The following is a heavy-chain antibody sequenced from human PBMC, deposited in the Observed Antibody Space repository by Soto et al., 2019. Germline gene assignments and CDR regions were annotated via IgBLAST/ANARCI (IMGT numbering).Heavy chain of an antibody. CDR1: GFTSNTYG. J-gene: IGHJ6*02. CDR3: ARIDCTGGSCRPYYYYPMDV. Sequence: RLTWASYGFTSNTYGMTCVRQAPVPGIASAAVIWYDGSYKYYADSVNGIFTISRDNSRNTLYLKMNSLRAEDTAVYYCARIDCTGGSCRPYYYYPMDVWGQGTTVGISS. CDR2: IWYDGSYK. V-gene: IGHV3-33*01. D-gene: IGHD2-15*01.